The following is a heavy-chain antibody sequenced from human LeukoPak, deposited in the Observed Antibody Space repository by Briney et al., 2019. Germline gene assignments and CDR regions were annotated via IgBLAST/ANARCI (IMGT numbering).Heavy chain of an antibody. V-gene: IGHV1-8*03. CDR1: GYTFTSYD. D-gene: IGHD3-9*01. J-gene: IGHJ3*02. CDR3: ARVRGHYFLRDAFDI. Sequence: ASVKVSCKASGYTFTSYDINWVRQATGQGLEWMGWMNPNSGNTGYAQKFQGRVTITRNTSISTAYMELSSLRSEDTAVYYCARVRGHYFLRDAFDIWGQGTMVTVSS. CDR2: MNPNSGNT.